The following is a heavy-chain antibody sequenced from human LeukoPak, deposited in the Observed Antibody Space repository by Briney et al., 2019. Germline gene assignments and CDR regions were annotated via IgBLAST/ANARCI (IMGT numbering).Heavy chain of an antibody. J-gene: IGHJ5*02. Sequence: TGGSLRLSCAASGFTFRDYNMHWVRQAPGKGLEWVAGISSDGQTTFYADSVKGRFTISRDNSKNMVSLQINSLRREDTAVYHCAKGIAVAAWGQGTLVTVSS. CDR1: GFTFRDYN. D-gene: IGHD6-19*01. CDR3: AKGIAVAA. V-gene: IGHV3-30*18. CDR2: ISSDGQTT.